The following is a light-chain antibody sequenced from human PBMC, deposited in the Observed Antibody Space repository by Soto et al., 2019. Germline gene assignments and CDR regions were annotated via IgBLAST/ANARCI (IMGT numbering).Light chain of an antibody. V-gene: IGKV1-5*01. CDR1: QSLNRW. J-gene: IGKJ1*01. CDR3: QQYNYFWA. Sequence: DIQMTQSPSSLSASVGDRVTITCRASQSLNRWLAWYQQKPGKAPKLLIYDASNLESGVPSRFSGGGSGTEFYLTISSLQPDDFATYYCQQYNYFWAFGQGTKVDIK. CDR2: DAS.